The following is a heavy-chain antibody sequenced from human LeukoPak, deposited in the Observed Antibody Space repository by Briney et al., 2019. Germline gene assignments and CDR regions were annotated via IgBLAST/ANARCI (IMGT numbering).Heavy chain of an antibody. V-gene: IGHV3-21*01. J-gene: IGHJ4*02. CDR3: ARGSHGVSGWYVSDY. Sequence: GGSLRLSCAASGFTFSSYSMNWVRQAPGKGLEWVAAISSSSSYIYYADSVKGRFTISRDNAKNSLYLRMNSLRAEDTAVYYCARGSHGVSGWYVSDYWGQGTLVTVSS. CDR1: GFTFSSYS. CDR2: ISSSSSYI. D-gene: IGHD6-19*01.